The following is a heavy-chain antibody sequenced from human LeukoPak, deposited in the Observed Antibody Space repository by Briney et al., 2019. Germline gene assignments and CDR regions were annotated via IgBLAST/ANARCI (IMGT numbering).Heavy chain of an antibody. Sequence: PSETLSLTCTVSGGSISSSSYYWGWIRQPPWKGLEWIGSIYYSGSTYYNPSLRSRVSTLVDKSKNQFSLRLSSVTAADTAVYYCGRSYHDDAWAAFDIWGQGTVVTISS. CDR3: GRSYHDDAWAAFDI. D-gene: IGHD3-16*01. J-gene: IGHJ3*02. CDR1: GGSISSSSYY. V-gene: IGHV4-39*07. CDR2: IYYSGST.